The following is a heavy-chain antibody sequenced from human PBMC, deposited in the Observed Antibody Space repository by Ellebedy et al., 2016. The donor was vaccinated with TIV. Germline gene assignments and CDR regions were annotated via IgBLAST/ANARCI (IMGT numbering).Heavy chain of an antibody. CDR3: ARDPGEVDPYYYYYYGMDV. CDR2: ISSSSSTI. Sequence: PGGSLRLSCAASGFTFSSYSMNWVRQAPGKGLEWVSYISSSSSTIYYADSVKGRFTISRDNAKNSLYLQMNSLRAEDTAVYYCARDPGEVDPYYYYYYGMDVWGQGTTVTVSS. J-gene: IGHJ6*02. V-gene: IGHV3-48*01. D-gene: IGHD5-12*01. CDR1: GFTFSSYS.